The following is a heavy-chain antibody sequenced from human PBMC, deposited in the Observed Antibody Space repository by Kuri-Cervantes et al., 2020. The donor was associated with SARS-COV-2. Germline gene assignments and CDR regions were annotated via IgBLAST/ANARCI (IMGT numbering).Heavy chain of an antibody. Sequence: GESLKISCAASGFTFSSYGTHWVRQAPGKGLEWVAFIRYDGSNKYYADSVKGRFTISRDNSKNTLYLQMNSLRAEDTAVYYCAKKGDYSNYAERPHYYYYYMDVWGKGTTVTVSS. CDR3: AKKGDYSNYAERPHYYYYYMDV. D-gene: IGHD4-11*01. CDR1: GFTFSSYG. J-gene: IGHJ6*03. CDR2: IRYDGSNK. V-gene: IGHV3-30*02.